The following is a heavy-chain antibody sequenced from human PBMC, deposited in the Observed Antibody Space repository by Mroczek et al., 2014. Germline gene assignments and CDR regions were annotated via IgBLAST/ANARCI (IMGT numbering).Heavy chain of an antibody. CDR1: GYTFTGYY. Sequence: SGAEVKKPGASVKVSCKASGYTFTGYYMHWVRQAPGQGLEWMGWINPNSGGTNYAQKFQGRVTMTRDTSISTAYMELSRLRSDDTAVYYCARDHVERLLWFGELLSHWFDPWGQGTLVTVSS. CDR2: INPNSGGT. J-gene: IGHJ5*02. D-gene: IGHD3-10*01. CDR3: ARDHVERLLWFGELLSHWFDP. V-gene: IGHV1-2*02.